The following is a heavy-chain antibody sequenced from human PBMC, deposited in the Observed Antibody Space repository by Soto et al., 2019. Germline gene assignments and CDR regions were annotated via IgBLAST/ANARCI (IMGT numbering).Heavy chain of an antibody. CDR1: GGSISSGDYY. CDR2: IYYSGST. CDR3: ARGKYSYGRLVYYYYGMDV. D-gene: IGHD5-18*01. Sequence: SETLSLTCTVSGGSISSGDYYWSWIRQPPGKGLEWIGYIYYSGSTYYNPSLKSRVTISVDTSKNQFSLKLSSVTAADTAVYYCARGKYSYGRLVYYYYGMDVWGQGTTVTVSS. J-gene: IGHJ6*02. V-gene: IGHV4-30-4*01.